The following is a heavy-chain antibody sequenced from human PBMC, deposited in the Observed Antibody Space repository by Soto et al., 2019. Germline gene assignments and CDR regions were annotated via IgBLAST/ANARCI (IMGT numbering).Heavy chain of an antibody. D-gene: IGHD3-22*01. CDR3: ARHLLLYYYDSSGYYLRDAFDI. J-gene: IGHJ3*02. V-gene: IGHV4-59*08. CDR2: ISYSGST. CDR1: GGSISSYY. Sequence: SETLSLTCTVSGGSISSYYWSWIRQPPRKGLEWIGYISYSGSTNYNPSLKSRVTISVDTSKNQFSLKLSSVTAADTAVYYCARHLLLYYYDSSGYYLRDAFDIWGQGTMVT.